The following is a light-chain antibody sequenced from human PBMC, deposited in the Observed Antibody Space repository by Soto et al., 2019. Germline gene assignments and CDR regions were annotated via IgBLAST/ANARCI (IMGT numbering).Light chain of an antibody. V-gene: IGKV3-20*01. Sequence: IVLAQSPGTLSLSPGERATLSCRASQSLSGSYLAWYQQKPGQAPRLLIYDASSRATGIPDRLSGSGSGTDFTLTIRRMEPEDFAVYYCQQYDTSPTFGQGTKVDIK. CDR3: QQYDTSPT. J-gene: IGKJ1*01. CDR1: QSLSGSY. CDR2: DAS.